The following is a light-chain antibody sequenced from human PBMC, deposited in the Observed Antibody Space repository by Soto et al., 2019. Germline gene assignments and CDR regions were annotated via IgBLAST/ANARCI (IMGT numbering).Light chain of an antibody. CDR1: SSDVAGYDY. CDR3: GSYTSSRIYV. V-gene: IGLV2-14*01. CDR2: EVR. J-gene: IGLJ1*01. Sequence: ALTQPASVSGSPGQSITISCTGTSSDVAGYDYVYWYQQHPGKAPKLIIFEVRNRPSGVSNRFSGSKSAKTALMTISGLKAEDEADYYCGSYTSSRIYVCGTGTKVTVL.